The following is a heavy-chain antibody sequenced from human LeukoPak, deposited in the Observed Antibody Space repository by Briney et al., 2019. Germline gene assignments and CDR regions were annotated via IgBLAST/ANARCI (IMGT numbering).Heavy chain of an antibody. CDR3: ARGLIFEVVPAAFDY. Sequence: SVKVSCKASGGTFSSYAISWVRQAPGQGLEWMGGIIPIFGTANYAQKFQGRVTITADESTSTAYMELSSLRSEDTAVYYCARGLIFEVVPAAFDYWGQGTLVTVSS. CDR1: GGTFSSYA. J-gene: IGHJ4*02. CDR2: IIPIFGTA. V-gene: IGHV1-69*13. D-gene: IGHD2-2*01.